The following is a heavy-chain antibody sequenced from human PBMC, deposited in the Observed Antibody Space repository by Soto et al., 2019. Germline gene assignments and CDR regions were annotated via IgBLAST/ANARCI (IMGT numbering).Heavy chain of an antibody. D-gene: IGHD3-22*01. J-gene: IGHJ4*02. CDR1: GFTFSDHY. CDR2: IRDKAHSYTT. V-gene: IGHV3-72*01. CDR3: TTDPVTMIVVVPSSG. Sequence: PGGSLRLSCAASGFTFSDHYMDWVRQVPGKGLEWVGRIRDKAHSYTTEYAASVKGRFTISRDDSKTSLYLQMNSLKTEDTAVYYCTTDPVTMIVVVPSSGWGQGTLVTVSS.